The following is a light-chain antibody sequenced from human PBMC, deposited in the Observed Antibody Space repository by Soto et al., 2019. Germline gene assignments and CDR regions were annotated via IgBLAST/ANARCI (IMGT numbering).Light chain of an antibody. CDR2: GIS. V-gene: IGKV1-6*01. Sequence: AIQMTQSPSSLSASVGDTVTFTCRSSQAIRNDLGWFQQRPGKPPKLLIYGISILQTEVPSRFSGSGSGTDFTLTISGLQPEDFATYYCLHDALFPYSFGHGTRLEI. CDR1: QAIRND. CDR3: LHDALFPYS. J-gene: IGKJ2*03.